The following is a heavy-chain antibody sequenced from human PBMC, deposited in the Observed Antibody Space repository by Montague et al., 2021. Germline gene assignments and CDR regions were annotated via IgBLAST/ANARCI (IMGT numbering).Heavy chain of an antibody. D-gene: IGHD3-10*01. CDR1: GGSISSGGYY. J-gene: IGHJ4*02. Sequence: TLSLTCTVSGGSISSGGYYWSWIRQLPGKGLEWIGYIFYSGNTYYNPSLQSRVTISVDTSKNQFSLKLSSVTAADTAVYLCARAEDYYGSGSYLGFDYWGQGTLVTVSA. V-gene: IGHV4-31*03. CDR2: IFYSGNT. CDR3: ARAEDYYGSGSYLGFDY.